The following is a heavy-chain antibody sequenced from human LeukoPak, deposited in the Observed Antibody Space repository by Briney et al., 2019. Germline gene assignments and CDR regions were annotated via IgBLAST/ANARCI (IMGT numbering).Heavy chain of an antibody. Sequence: SETLSLTCTVSGGSISTDNYYWSWIRQPAGKGLEWIGHIYTSGSTIYNPSLKSRVTISIDTSENQFSLKLSSVTAADTAVYYCAYYYDSSGFYPEMSWGQGILVTVSS. V-gene: IGHV4-61*09. CDR1: GGSISTDNYY. CDR3: AYYYDSSGFYPEMS. CDR2: IYTSGST. J-gene: IGHJ4*02. D-gene: IGHD3-22*01.